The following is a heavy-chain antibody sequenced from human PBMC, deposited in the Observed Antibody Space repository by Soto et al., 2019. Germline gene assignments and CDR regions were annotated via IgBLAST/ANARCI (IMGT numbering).Heavy chain of an antibody. V-gene: IGHV1-18*01. Sequence: QVQLVQSGAEVKKPGASVKVSCKASGYTFTSYGISWVRQAPGQGLEWMGWISAYNGNTNYAQKLQGRVTMTTDTSTSTAYMELRSRRSDDTAVYYCAREVVVVPAAISYWFDPWGQGTLVTVSS. CDR2: ISAYNGNT. J-gene: IGHJ5*02. CDR1: GYTFTSYG. D-gene: IGHD2-2*01. CDR3: AREVVVVPAAISYWFDP.